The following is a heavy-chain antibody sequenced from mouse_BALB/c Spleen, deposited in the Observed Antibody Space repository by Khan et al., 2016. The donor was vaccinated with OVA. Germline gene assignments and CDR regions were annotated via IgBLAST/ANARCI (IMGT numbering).Heavy chain of an antibody. V-gene: IGHV1-4*01. CDR2: INPSNDST. J-gene: IGHJ3*01. CDR3: VRGGDYHTADGWIDY. Sequence: VQLQESRAELARPGASVKMSCKASGYTFTSYTIHWVRQRPGQAPEWIGHINPSNDSTNYNQNFKDKATLIVDNSSTVAYMQLSSLTSEDSEDTSCVRGGDYHTADGWIDYWGQGTLVTVSA. CDR1: GYTFTSYT. D-gene: IGHD1-2*01.